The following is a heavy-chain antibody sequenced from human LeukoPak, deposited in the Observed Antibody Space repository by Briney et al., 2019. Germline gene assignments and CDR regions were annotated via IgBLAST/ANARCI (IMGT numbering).Heavy chain of an antibody. CDR2: IYYSGST. J-gene: IGHJ5*02. CDR3: AREVGGYDFGGWFDP. Sequence: SETLSLTCTVSGGSIRSGGYYWSWIRQHPGKVLEWIGYIYYSGSTYYNPSLKSRVTISVDTSKNQFSLKLSSVTAADTAVYYCAREVGGYDFGGWFDPWGQGTLVTVSS. CDR1: GGSIRSGGYY. D-gene: IGHD5-12*01. V-gene: IGHV4-31*03.